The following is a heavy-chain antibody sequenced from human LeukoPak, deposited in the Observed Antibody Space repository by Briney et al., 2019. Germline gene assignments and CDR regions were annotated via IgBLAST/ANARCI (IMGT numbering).Heavy chain of an antibody. J-gene: IGHJ5*02. V-gene: IGHV3-74*01. Sequence: GGSLRLSCAASGFTFSNYWMHWVRQAPGKGLVWVSRINTDGRSTYYADSVKGRFTISRDNAKNTLYLQMNRLRAEDTALYYCAKEEGYWFDPWGQGTLVTVSS. CDR3: AKEEGYWFDP. CDR1: GFTFSNYW. CDR2: INTDGRST.